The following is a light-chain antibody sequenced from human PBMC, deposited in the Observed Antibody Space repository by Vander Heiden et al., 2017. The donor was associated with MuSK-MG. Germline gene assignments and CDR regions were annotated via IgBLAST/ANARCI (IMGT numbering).Light chain of an antibody. CDR2: EDN. J-gene: IGLJ3*02. CDR3: QSYDSSNRGW. CDR1: ICSIPRNH. Sequence: NFMLPQPHAASASPGKTVTISCTRLICSIPRNHRQWSRQLPGGAPTTVIYEDNHRPPGGPVRFSGSIDSSSNPASLTISGLKTEDEADYVRQSYDSSNRGWFGGGTKLTVL. V-gene: IGLV6-57*03.